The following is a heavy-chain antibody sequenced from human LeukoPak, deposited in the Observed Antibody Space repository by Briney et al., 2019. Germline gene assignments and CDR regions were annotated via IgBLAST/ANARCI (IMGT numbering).Heavy chain of an antibody. CDR3: ARVGEGSFDI. CDR1: GGSISSYY. J-gene: IGHJ3*02. V-gene: IGHV4-59*01. Sequence: SETLSLTCIVSGGSISSYYWSWIRQPPGKGLEFIGYIHYSGGTNYNPSLKSRVTISVDTSKNHFSLKLSSVTAADTAVYYCARVGEGSFDIWGQGTMVTVSP. CDR2: IHYSGGT. D-gene: IGHD3-16*01.